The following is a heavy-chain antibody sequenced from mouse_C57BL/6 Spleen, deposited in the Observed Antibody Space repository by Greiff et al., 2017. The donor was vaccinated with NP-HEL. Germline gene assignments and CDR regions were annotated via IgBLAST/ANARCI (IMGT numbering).Heavy chain of an antibody. CDR2: ISYDGSN. CDR3: ARYGSSYWYFDV. CDR1: GYSITSGYY. Sequence: EVQLVESGPGLVKPSQSLSLTCSVTGYSITSGYYWNWIRQFPGNKLEWMGYISYDGSNNYNPSLKNRIPITRDTSKNQFFLKLNSVTTEDTATYYCARYGSSYWYFDVWGTGTTVTVSS. V-gene: IGHV3-6*01. D-gene: IGHD1-1*01. J-gene: IGHJ1*03.